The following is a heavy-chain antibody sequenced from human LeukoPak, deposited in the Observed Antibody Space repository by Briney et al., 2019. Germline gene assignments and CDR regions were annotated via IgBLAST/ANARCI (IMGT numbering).Heavy chain of an antibody. CDR2: IWYDGSNK. D-gene: IGHD3-10*01. J-gene: IGHJ4*02. CDR3: ARDFYGSGSYVDY. CDR1: GFTFSTYA. Sequence: GGSLRLSCAASGFTFSTYAMHWVRQAPGKGLEWVAVIWYDGSNKYYADSVKGRFTISRDNSKNTLYLQMNSLRAEDTAVYYCARDFYGSGSYVDYWGQGTLVTVSS. V-gene: IGHV3-33*08.